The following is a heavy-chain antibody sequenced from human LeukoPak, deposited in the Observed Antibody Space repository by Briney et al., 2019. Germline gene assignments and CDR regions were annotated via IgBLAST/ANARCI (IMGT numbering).Heavy chain of an antibody. J-gene: IGHJ6*03. Sequence: SETLSLACTVSGGSISSSSYYWGWIRQPPGKGLEWIGSIYYSGSTYYNPSLKSRVTISVDRSKNQFSLKLSSVTAADTAIYYCASLDYYFYYMDVWGKGTTVTISS. CDR1: GGSISSSSYY. CDR2: IYYSGST. V-gene: IGHV4-39*01. CDR3: ASLDYYFYYMDV.